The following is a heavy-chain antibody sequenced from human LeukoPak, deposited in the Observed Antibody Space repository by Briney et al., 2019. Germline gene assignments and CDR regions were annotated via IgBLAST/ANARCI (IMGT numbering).Heavy chain of an antibody. CDR1: GYTFTSYG. Sequence: ASVKVSCKASGYTFTSYGISWVRQAPGQGLEWMGWISAYNGNTNYAQKLQGRVTMTTDTSTSTAHMELRSLRSDDTAVYYCARDKAAAGIWFDAWGQGTLVTVSS. D-gene: IGHD6-13*01. J-gene: IGHJ5*02. CDR3: ARDKAAAGIWFDA. CDR2: ISAYNGNT. V-gene: IGHV1-18*01.